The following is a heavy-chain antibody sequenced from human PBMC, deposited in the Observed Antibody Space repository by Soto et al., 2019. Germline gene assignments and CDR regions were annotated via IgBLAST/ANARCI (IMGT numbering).Heavy chain of an antibody. V-gene: IGHV5-51*01. CDR1: GYSFTSYW. Sequence: PGESLKISCKGSGYSFTSYWIGWVRQMPGKGLEWMGIIYPGDSDTRYSPSFQGQVTISADKSISTAYLQWSSLKASDTAMYYCARLSYDSSGCPYMDVWGQGTTVTVSS. D-gene: IGHD3-22*01. J-gene: IGHJ6*02. CDR3: ARLSYDSSGCPYMDV. CDR2: IYPGDSDT.